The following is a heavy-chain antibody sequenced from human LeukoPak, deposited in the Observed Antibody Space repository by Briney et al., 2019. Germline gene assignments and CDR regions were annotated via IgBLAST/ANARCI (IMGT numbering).Heavy chain of an antibody. CDR1: GRTFSSYA. V-gene: IGHV1-69*13. D-gene: IGHD6-6*01. CDR3: ARDWRPDAFDI. Sequence: ASVKVSCKASGRTFSSYAISWVRQAPGQGLEWMGGIIPIFGTANYAQKFQDRVTITADESTSTAYMELSSLRSEDTAVYYCARDWRPDAFDIWGQGTMVTVSS. J-gene: IGHJ3*02. CDR2: IIPIFGTA.